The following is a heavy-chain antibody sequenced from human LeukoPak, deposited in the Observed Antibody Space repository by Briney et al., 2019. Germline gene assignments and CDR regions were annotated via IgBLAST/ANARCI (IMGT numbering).Heavy chain of an antibody. V-gene: IGHV4-34*01. CDR3: AGGRAGSWYFRAFDS. J-gene: IGHJ3*02. D-gene: IGHD6-13*01. CDR2: INHSGST. CDR1: GGSFSGYY. Sequence: SETLSLTCAVYGGSFSGYYWSWIRQPPGQGLDWIGEINHSGSTNYNPSLKSRVTISVDTSKNQFSLKLSSVTAADPAGYYCAGGRAGSWYFRAFDSGGQGTMVTVSS.